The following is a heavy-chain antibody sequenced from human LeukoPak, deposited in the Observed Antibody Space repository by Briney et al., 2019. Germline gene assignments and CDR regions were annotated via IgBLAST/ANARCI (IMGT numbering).Heavy chain of an antibody. Sequence: PGRSLRLSCAASGFTFSSYAMHWVRQAPGKGLEWVAVISYDGSNKYYADSVKGRFTISRDNSKNTLYLQMNSLRAEDTAVYYCARDLQLYDYAWGSSTFDYWGQGTLVTVSS. J-gene: IGHJ4*02. V-gene: IGHV3-30*04. D-gene: IGHD3-16*01. CDR2: ISYDGSNK. CDR3: ARDLQLYDYAWGSSTFDY. CDR1: GFTFSSYA.